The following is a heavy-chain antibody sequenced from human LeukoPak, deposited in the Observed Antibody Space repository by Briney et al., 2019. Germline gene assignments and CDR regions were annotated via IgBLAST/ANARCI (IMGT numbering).Heavy chain of an antibody. Sequence: ASVKVSCKTSGYTFTRYGISWVRQAPGQGLEWMGWISANNGNTNYARKLQGSVTMTTDKSTSTAYLELRTLRSHDTAVYYCARDASPVLPGFDFWGQGSPVTVTS. CDR1: GYTFTRYG. J-gene: IGHJ4*02. CDR3: ARDASPVLPGFDF. V-gene: IGHV1-18*04. CDR2: ISANNGNT. D-gene: IGHD2-2*01.